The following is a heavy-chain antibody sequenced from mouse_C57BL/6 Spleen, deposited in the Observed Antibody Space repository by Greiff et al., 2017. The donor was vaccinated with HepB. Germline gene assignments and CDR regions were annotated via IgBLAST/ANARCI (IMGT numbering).Heavy chain of an antibody. D-gene: IGHD4-1*01. CDR3: ARANWDPSFDY. Sequence: QVQLQQSGPELVKPGASVKISCKASGYAFSSSWMNWVKQRPGKGLEWIGRIYPGDGDTNYNGKFKGKATLTADKSSSTSYMQLSSLTSEDSAVYFCARANWDPSFDYWGQGTTLTVSS. CDR2: IYPGDGDT. J-gene: IGHJ2*01. CDR1: GYAFSSSW. V-gene: IGHV1-82*01.